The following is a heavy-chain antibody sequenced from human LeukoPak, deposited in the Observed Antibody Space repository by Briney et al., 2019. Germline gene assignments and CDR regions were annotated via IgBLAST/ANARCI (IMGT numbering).Heavy chain of an antibody. CDR2: ISGYNENT. D-gene: IGHD5-12*01. CDR3: ARDRWEVATRFDY. V-gene: IGHV1-18*01. CDR1: GYTFISYG. Sequence: GASVKVPCKASGYTFISYGISWVRQAPGQGLEWMGWISGYNENTNYAQKLQGRVTMTTDTSTSTAYMELRSLRSDDTAVYYCARDRWEVATRFDYWGQGTLVTVSS. J-gene: IGHJ4*02.